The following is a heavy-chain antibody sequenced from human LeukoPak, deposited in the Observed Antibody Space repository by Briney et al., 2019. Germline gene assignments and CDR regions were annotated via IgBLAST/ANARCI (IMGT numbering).Heavy chain of an antibody. V-gene: IGHV4-39*01. J-gene: IGHJ4*02. Sequence: SETLSLTCTVSGGSISSYYWGWIRQPPGKGLEWIGSIYYSGSTYYNPSLKSRVTISVDTSKNQFSLKLSSVTAADTAVYYCARYRSRVSGYYSNSNFDYWGQGTLVTVSS. CDR3: ARYRSRVSGYYSNSNFDY. D-gene: IGHD3-22*01. CDR1: GGSISSYY. CDR2: IYYSGST.